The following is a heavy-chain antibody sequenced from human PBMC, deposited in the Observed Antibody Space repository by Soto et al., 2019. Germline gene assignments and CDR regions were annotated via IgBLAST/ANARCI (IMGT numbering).Heavy chain of an antibody. Sequence: EVQLVESGGGLVQPGGSLRLSCAASGFTFSSYSMNWVRQAPGKGLEWVSYIRSSSSSIYYADSVKGRFTISRDNAKNSLYLQMNSLRDEDTAVYYWARDHYGSGSYPDPFGYWGQGTLVTVSS. J-gene: IGHJ4*02. D-gene: IGHD3-10*01. CDR1: GFTFSSYS. CDR2: IRSSSSSI. CDR3: ARDHYGSGSYPDPFGY. V-gene: IGHV3-48*02.